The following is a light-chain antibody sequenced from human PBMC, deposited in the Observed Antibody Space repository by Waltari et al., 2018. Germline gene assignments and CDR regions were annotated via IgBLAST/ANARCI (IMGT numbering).Light chain of an antibody. CDR1: QSIDSY. Sequence: DIQITQSPSSLTASVGDRVTITCRTSQSIDSYLNWYQQRPGKAPTVVIYGASTLQSGFPSRFSGSGSGTDFTLTISGLRPEDFATYYCQQSYSSPWTFGQGTKLEIK. V-gene: IGKV1-39*01. CDR3: QQSYSSPWT. CDR2: GAS. J-gene: IGKJ1*01.